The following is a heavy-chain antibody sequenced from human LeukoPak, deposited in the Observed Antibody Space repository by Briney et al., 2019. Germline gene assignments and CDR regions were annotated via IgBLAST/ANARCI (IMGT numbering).Heavy chain of an antibody. CDR3: AGKYYYDSSGYFYVDY. CDR2: IYYSGST. D-gene: IGHD3-22*01. CDR1: GDSISSHY. Sequence: PSETLSLTCTISGDSISSHYWSWIRQSPGKGLEWIGSIYYSGSTYYNPSLKSRVTISIDTSKNQFSLKLSSVTAADTAVYYCAGKYYYDSSGYFYVDYWGQGTLVTVPS. V-gene: IGHV4-59*04. J-gene: IGHJ4*02.